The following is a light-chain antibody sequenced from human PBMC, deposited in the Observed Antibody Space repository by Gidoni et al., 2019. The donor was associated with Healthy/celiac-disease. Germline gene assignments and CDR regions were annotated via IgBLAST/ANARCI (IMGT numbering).Light chain of an antibody. CDR2: DAT. V-gene: IGKV3-11*01. Sequence: IVLTQSLSTLSLSPGESATLSCRDSQSGSSYLAEYQQKPGPAPRLLIYDATNRATGIQARCSGSGSGTDFTLTISRLEPEDFAVYYYQQRSNWPLCTFGQGTKLEIK. CDR1: QSGSSY. J-gene: IGKJ2*02. CDR3: QQRSNWPLCT.